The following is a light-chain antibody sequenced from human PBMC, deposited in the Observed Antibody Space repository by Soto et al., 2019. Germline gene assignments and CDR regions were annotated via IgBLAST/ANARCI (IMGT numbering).Light chain of an antibody. CDR3: QQYNNWPLT. J-gene: IGKJ4*01. V-gene: IGKV3-15*01. CDR1: QSVSSN. CDR2: GAS. Sequence: EIGMTQSPATLSGSPGERATLSWRASQSVSSNLAWYQQKPGKAPRLLIYGASTRATGIPARFSGSGSGTEFTITVSSLQSEDFAAYYCQQYNNWPLTFGGGTKVDIK.